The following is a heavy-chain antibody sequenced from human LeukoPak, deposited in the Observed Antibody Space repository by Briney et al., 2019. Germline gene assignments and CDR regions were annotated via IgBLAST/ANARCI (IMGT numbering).Heavy chain of an antibody. D-gene: IGHD2-21*02. CDR2: ISYDGNHI. CDR1: GFTFSSYA. Sequence: GGSLRLSCAASGFTFSSYAMHWVRQAPGKGLEWVAVISYDGNHIFYAGSVKGRFTISRDNSKNTLYLQMNSLTTEDMAVYYCARCGGDCYTSTQGFDYWGQGTLVTVSS. J-gene: IGHJ4*02. CDR3: ARCGGDCYTSTQGFDY. V-gene: IGHV3-30*04.